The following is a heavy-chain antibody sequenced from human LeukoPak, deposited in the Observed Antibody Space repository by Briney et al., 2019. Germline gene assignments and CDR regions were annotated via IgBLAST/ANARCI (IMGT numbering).Heavy chain of an antibody. V-gene: IGHV3-30*04. J-gene: IGHJ4*02. CDR3: VRGSVAVAGPTEY. Sequence: GGSLRLPCAASGFTFSNYAMHWVRQTPSKGMEWVAVISYDGSNKYYADSVKGRFTISRDNSENTLYLQINSLRLEDSALSYCVRGSVAVAGPTEYWGQGTLVTVSS. CDR1: GFTFSNYA. D-gene: IGHD6-19*01. CDR2: ISYDGSNK.